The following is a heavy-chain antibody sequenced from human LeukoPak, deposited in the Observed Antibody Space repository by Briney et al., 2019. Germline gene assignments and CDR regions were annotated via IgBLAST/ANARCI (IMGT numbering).Heavy chain of an antibody. J-gene: IGHJ5*02. CDR1: GFTFSSYA. Sequence: GGSLRLSCAASGFTFSSYAMRWVRQAPGKGLEWVAVISYDGSNKYYADSVKGRFTISRDNSKNTLYLQMNSLRAEDTAVYYCVRDPVDTAMALNWFDPWGQGTLVTVSS. D-gene: IGHD5-18*01. CDR3: VRDPVDTAMALNWFDP. CDR2: ISYDGSNK. V-gene: IGHV3-30-3*01.